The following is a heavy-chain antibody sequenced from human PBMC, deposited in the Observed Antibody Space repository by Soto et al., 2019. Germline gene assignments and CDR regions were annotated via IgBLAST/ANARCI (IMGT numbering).Heavy chain of an antibody. Sequence: QVQLQESGPGLVKPSETLSLTCAVSGDSVSNDNYYWSWIRQPSGKGLEWIGYIYYSGTTNYNSYLKSRLSLSVDMSKNQFSLKLASVTAADTAVYFCARSQRGRTAFTFDYWGQGALVTVSS. J-gene: IGHJ4*02. V-gene: IGHV4-61*01. CDR1: GDSVSNDNYY. D-gene: IGHD3-16*01. CDR3: ARSQRGRTAFTFDY. CDR2: IYYSGTT.